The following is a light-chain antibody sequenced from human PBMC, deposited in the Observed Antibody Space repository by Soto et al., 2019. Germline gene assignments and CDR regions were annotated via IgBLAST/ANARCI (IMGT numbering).Light chain of an antibody. CDR2: GVT. V-gene: IGLV2-14*01. Sequence: QSALTQPASVSGSPGQSITISCTGTSSDVGGYNYVSWYQQHPGKAPKLMIYGVTNRPSGVSNRFSGSKSGNTASLTISGLQAEDEADYYCSSYTSSTTLSVVFGGGTKLTVL. J-gene: IGLJ2*01. CDR3: SSYTSSTTLSVV. CDR1: SSDVGGYNY.